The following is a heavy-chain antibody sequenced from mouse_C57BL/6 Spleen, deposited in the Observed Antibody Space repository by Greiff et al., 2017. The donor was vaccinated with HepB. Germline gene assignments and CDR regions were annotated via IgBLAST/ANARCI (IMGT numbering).Heavy chain of an antibody. CDR2: ISSGGSYT. D-gene: IGHD1-1*01. J-gene: IGHJ1*03. V-gene: IGHV5-6*01. CDR1: GFTFSSYG. CDR3: ARPFITTVNWYFDV. Sequence: DVQLVESGGDLVKPGGFLKLSCAASGFTFSSYGMSWVRQTPDKRLEWVATISSGGSYTYYPDSVKGRFTISRDNAKNTLYLQMSSLKSEDTAMYYCARPFITTVNWYFDVWGTGTTVTVSS.